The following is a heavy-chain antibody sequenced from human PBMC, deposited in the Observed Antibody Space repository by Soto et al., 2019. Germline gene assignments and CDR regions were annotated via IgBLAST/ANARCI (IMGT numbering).Heavy chain of an antibody. CDR3: ARDRLVLPAAMEGGLCLVHDSFDI. V-gene: IGHV4-34*01. J-gene: IGHJ3*02. D-gene: IGHD2-2*01. Sequence: QVQLQQWGAGLLKPSETLSLTCAVYGGSFSGYYWSWIRKPPGTGLEWMGESNHIGSTNYNPSLKSRVTIAVDASTNQFTLQLSAAAAADAAVYYCARDRLVLPAAMEGGLCLVHDSFDIWGQGRIVT. CDR2: SNHIGST. CDR1: GGSFSGYY.